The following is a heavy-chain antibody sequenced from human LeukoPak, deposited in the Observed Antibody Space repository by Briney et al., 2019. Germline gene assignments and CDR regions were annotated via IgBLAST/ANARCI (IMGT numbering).Heavy chain of an antibody. V-gene: IGHV3-30-3*01. D-gene: IGHD5-18*01. CDR1: GFTFSSYA. CDR2: ISYDGSNK. CDR3: ARGSVGYSYGPDY. J-gene: IGHJ4*02. Sequence: GGSLRLSCAASGFTFSSYAMHWVRQAPGKGLEWVAVISYDGSNKYYADSVKGRFTISRDNSKNTLYLQMNSLRAEDTAVYYCARGSVGYSYGPDYWGQGTLVTVSS.